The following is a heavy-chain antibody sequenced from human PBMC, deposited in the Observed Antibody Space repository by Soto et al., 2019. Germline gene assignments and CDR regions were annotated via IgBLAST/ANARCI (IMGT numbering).Heavy chain of an antibody. D-gene: IGHD5-12*01. V-gene: IGHV3-30-3*01. CDR1: GFTFSNYS. CDR2: ISKDGDKK. Sequence: GGSLRLSCAASGFTFSNYSMHWVRQAPGKGLEWVAVISKDGDKKYYADSVKGRFTISRDNSKNTLYLQMNSLRPEDTAVHYCEREWSVANPGYWGQGTPVTFSS. CDR3: EREWSVANPGY. J-gene: IGHJ4*02.